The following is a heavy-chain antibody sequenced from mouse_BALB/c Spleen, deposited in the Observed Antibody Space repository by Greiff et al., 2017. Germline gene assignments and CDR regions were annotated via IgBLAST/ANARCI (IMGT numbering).Heavy chain of an antibody. CDR2: IDPANGNT. D-gene: IGHD3-3*01. CDR1: GFNIKDTY. Sequence: EVQLQQSGAELVKPGASVKLSCTASGFNIKDTYMHWVKQRPEQGLEWIGRIDPANGNTKYDPKFQGKATITADTSSNTAYLQLSSLTSEDTAVYYCARAPIARGYYYAMDYWGQGTSVTVSS. CDR3: ARAPIARGYYYAMDY. J-gene: IGHJ4*01. V-gene: IGHV14-3*02.